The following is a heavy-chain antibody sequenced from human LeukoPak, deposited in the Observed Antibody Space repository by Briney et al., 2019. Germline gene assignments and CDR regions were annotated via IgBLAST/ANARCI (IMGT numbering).Heavy chain of an antibody. Sequence: SETLSLTFTIPRGSISSDYWGSIRQPAGKGLGWIGRIYTSDNTNSKPSGKSRVTMSVDTSKNQFSLKMSSVTAADTAVYYCARGYSSRWGQYFDYWGKGTLVTVSS. V-gene: IGHV4-4*07. CDR3: ARGYSSRWGQYFDY. CDR1: RGSISSDY. J-gene: IGHJ4*02. CDR2: IYTSDNT. D-gene: IGHD6-13*01.